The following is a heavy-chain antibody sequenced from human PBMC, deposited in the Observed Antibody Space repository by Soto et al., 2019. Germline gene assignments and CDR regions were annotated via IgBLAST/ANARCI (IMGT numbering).Heavy chain of an antibody. V-gene: IGHV3-23*01. Sequence: GGALRLSCAASGFTFSSYAMSWVRQAPGKGLEWVSAISGSGGSTYYADSVKGRFTISRDNSKNTLYLQMNSLRAEDTAVYYCAKDLLFYIVATIPDAFDIWGQGTMVPVSS. CDR1: GFTFSSYA. CDR3: AKDLLFYIVATIPDAFDI. J-gene: IGHJ3*02. D-gene: IGHD5-12*01. CDR2: ISGSGGST.